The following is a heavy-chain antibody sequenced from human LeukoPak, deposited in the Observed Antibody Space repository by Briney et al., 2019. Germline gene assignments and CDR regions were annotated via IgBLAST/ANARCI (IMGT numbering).Heavy chain of an antibody. V-gene: IGHV3-23*01. CDR1: GFTFSTYA. CDR2: ISGSGGAT. Sequence: GGSLRLSCAASGFTFSTYAMTWVRQAPGKGLEWVSGISGSGGATYYADSVKGRFTISRDNSKNTLYLQMNSLRAEDTAVYYCATDYYDSSGYYPEYFQHWGQGTLVTVSS. J-gene: IGHJ1*01. CDR3: ATDYYDSSGYYPEYFQH. D-gene: IGHD3-22*01.